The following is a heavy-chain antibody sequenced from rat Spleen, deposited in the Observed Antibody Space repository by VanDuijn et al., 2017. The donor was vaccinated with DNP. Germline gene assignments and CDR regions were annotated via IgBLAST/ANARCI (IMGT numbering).Heavy chain of an antibody. CDR3: ARSDSMAAISDFDY. D-gene: IGHD1-2*01. CDR1: GFTFSNYD. V-gene: IGHV5-22*01. J-gene: IGHJ2*01. CDR2: ISYDGGST. Sequence: EVQLVESGGGLVQPGRSLKLSCAASGFTFSNYDMAWVRQAPTKGLEWVASISYDGGSTYYGDSVKGRFTISRDNAKSTLYLQMNSLRSEDMATYYCARSDSMAAISDFDYWGQGVMVTVSS.